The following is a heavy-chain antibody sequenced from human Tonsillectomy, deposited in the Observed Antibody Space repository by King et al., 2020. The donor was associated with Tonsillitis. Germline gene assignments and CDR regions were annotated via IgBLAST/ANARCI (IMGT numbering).Heavy chain of an antibody. CDR2: IKSKADGGTI. CDR3: TTTDYRGRDY. Sequence: VQLVESGGGLVKPGGSLRLSCAASGFTFSNAWMSWVRQAPGKGLEWVGRIKSKADGGTIDYAAPVKGRFTISRDDSKNTLYVQMNSLKIEDTAVYYCTTTDYRGRDYWGQGTLVTVSS. CDR1: GFTFSNAW. J-gene: IGHJ4*02. V-gene: IGHV3-15*01. D-gene: IGHD4-23*01.